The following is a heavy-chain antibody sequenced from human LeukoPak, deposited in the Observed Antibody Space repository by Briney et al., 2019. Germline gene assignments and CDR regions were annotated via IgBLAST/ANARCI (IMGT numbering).Heavy chain of an antibody. D-gene: IGHD1-1*01. CDR3: VRDWNGDYFDY. Sequence: PSETLSLTCAVSGVSISSGDYYWTWIRQPPGKGLEWIGYISYSGSTYYNPSLKSGITISLDTSKNQFSLKVTSVTAADTAVYYCVRDWNGDYFDYWGQGTLVIVSS. CDR1: GVSISSGDYY. CDR2: ISYSGST. J-gene: IGHJ4*02. V-gene: IGHV4-30-4*08.